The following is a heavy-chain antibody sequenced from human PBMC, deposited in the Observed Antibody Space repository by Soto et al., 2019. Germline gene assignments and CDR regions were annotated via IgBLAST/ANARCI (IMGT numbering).Heavy chain of an antibody. CDR3: AKDPAYYYDSSGYYGRDFDY. D-gene: IGHD3-22*01. V-gene: IGHV3-23*01. CDR1: GFTFSSYA. CDR2: ISGSGGST. J-gene: IGHJ4*02. Sequence: LRLSCAASGFTFSSYAMIWVRQAPGKGLEWVSAISGSGGSTYYADSVKGRFTISRDNSKNTLYLQMNSLRAEDTAVYYCAKDPAYYYDSSGYYGRDFDYWGQGTLVTVSS.